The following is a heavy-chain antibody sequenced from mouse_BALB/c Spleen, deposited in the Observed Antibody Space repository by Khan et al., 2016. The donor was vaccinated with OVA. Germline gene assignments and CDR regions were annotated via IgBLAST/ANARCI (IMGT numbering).Heavy chain of an antibody. CDR1: GFTFSAYG. J-gene: IGHJ3*01. D-gene: IGHD4-1*01. CDR2: INSAGYYT. V-gene: IGHV5-6*01. Sequence: EVELVESGGDLVRPGGSLKLSCAASGFTFSAYGMSWVRQSPDKRLEWVATINSAGYYTYYPDSLKGRFIISREHAKNTLYLQMRSLKSEDTAMYYCASHLTGSFAYWGQGTLVTVSA. CDR3: ASHLTGSFAY.